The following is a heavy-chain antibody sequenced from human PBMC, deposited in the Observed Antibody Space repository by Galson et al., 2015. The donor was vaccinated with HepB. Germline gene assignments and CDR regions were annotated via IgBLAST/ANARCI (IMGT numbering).Heavy chain of an antibody. Sequence: SLRLSCAASGFTFSSYGMHWVRQAPGKGLEWVAVIWYDGSNKYYADSVKGRFTISRDNSKNTLYLQMNSLRAEDTAVYYCARGENYYYDSSGYLHDAFDIWGQGTMVTVSS. CDR3: ARGENYYYDSSGYLHDAFDI. CDR2: IWYDGSNK. D-gene: IGHD3-22*01. V-gene: IGHV3-33*01. CDR1: GFTFSSYG. J-gene: IGHJ3*02.